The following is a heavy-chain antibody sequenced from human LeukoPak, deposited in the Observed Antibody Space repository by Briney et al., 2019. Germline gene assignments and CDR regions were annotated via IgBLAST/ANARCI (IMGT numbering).Heavy chain of an antibody. CDR3: AKVSVWSGYYSGMDV. Sequence: GGSLRLSCAASGFTFSSYAMSWVRQAPGKGLEWVSAISGSGGSTYYADSVKGRFTISRGNSKNTLYLQMNSLRAEDTAVYYCAKVSVWSGYYSGMDVWGQGTTVTVSS. V-gene: IGHV3-23*01. CDR2: ISGSGGST. J-gene: IGHJ6*02. CDR1: GFTFSSYA. D-gene: IGHD3-3*01.